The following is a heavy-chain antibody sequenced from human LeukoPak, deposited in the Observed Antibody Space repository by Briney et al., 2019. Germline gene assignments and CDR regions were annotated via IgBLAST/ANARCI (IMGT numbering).Heavy chain of an antibody. J-gene: IGHJ4*02. CDR3: ARRGELYGDYVY. V-gene: IGHV4-61*01. CDR1: GRSVSSGNYY. D-gene: IGHD4-17*01. CDR2: IHYSGST. Sequence: TSSETLSLTCTVPGRSVSSGNYYWSRIRQPPGNGLECIGDIHYSGSTNYNPSLKSRVTISVDTSNNQFSLTLSSVTAADTAVYYCARRGELYGDYVYWGQGTLVTVSS.